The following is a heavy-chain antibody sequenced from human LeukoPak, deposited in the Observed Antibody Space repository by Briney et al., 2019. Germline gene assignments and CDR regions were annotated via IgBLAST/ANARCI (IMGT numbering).Heavy chain of an antibody. CDR3: AKEAYDGSGYYYVQGDYFDY. D-gene: IGHD3-22*01. CDR1: GFTFSSYG. CDR2: IRYDGSNK. V-gene: IGHV3-30*02. Sequence: GGSLRLSCAASGFTFSSYGMHWVRQAPGKGLEWVAFIRYDGSNKYYADSVKGRFTISRDNSKNTLYLQMNSLRAEDTAVYYCAKEAYDGSGYYYVQGDYFDYWGQGTLVTVSS. J-gene: IGHJ4*02.